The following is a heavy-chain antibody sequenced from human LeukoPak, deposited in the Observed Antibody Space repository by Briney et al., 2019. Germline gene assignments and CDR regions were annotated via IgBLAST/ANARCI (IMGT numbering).Heavy chain of an antibody. D-gene: IGHD6-13*01. CDR2: INRGGST. V-gene: IGHV4-34*01. CDR1: GGSFSGYY. Sequence: SETLSLTCAVYGGSFSGYYWSWIRQPPGKGLEWIGEINRGGSTNYNPSLKSRVTISVDTSKNQFSLKLSSVTAADTAVYFCARGRVSSSSWYSTYYYYFYMDVWGKGTTVTISS. CDR3: ARGRVSSSSWYSTYYYYFYMDV. J-gene: IGHJ6*03.